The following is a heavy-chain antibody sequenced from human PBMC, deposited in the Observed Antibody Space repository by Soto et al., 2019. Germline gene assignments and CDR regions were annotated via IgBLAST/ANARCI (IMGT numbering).Heavy chain of an antibody. V-gene: IGHV1-2*04. D-gene: IGHD2-2*01. CDR1: GYTFTGYY. CDR2: INPNSGGT. Sequence: QVPLVQSGAEVKKPGASVKVSCKASGYTFTGYYMHWVRQAPGQGLEWMGWINPNSGGTNYAQKFQGWVTMTRDTSISTAYMELSRLRSDDTAVYYCARQRGPAMNWFDPWGQGTLVTVSS. J-gene: IGHJ5*02. CDR3: ARQRGPAMNWFDP.